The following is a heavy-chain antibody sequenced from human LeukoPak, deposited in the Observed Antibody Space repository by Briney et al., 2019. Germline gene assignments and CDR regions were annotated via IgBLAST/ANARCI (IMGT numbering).Heavy chain of an antibody. V-gene: IGHV1-18*01. J-gene: IGHJ4*02. CDR2: ISTYNGET. CDR1: GYTFTNYA. Sequence: GASVKVSCKASGYTFTNYAITWVRQAPGQGLEWMGWISTYNGETAYAQELQGRVTMTTDTSTTTAYMELRSLRSDDTAVYYCARGKGGRDYWGQGTLVTVSS. CDR3: ARGKGGRDY. D-gene: IGHD3-16*01.